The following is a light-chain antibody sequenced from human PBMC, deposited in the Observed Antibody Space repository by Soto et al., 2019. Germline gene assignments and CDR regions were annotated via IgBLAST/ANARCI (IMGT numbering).Light chain of an antibody. V-gene: IGKV4-1*01. CDR3: PQSYSTPVT. CDR2: WAS. Sequence: DIVMTQSPDSLAASLGERATINCKSSQSVFHTSKSKNYLAWYQQKPGQPPKLLIYWASTREFGVPDRFSGSGSGTDFTLTITSLQAEDVAVYYCPQSYSTPVTFGQGTKVEIK. CDR1: QSVFHTSKSKNY. J-gene: IGKJ1*01.